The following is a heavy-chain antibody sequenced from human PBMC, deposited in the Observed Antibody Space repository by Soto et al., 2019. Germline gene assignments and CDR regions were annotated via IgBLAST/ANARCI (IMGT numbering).Heavy chain of an antibody. CDR2: ISGSGGST. V-gene: IGHV3-23*01. J-gene: IGHJ4*02. CDR3: AKATARPGIAVAGTDGGFDY. CDR1: GFTFSSYA. Sequence: PGGSLRLSCAASGFTFSSYAMSWVRQAPGKGLEWVSAISGSGGSTYYADSVKGRFTISRDNSKNTLYLQMNSLRAEDTAVYYCAKATARPGIAVAGTDGGFDYWGQGTLVTVSS. D-gene: IGHD6-19*01.